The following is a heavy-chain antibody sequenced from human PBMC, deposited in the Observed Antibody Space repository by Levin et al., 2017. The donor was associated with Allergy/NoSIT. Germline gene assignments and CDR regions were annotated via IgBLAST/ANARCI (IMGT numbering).Heavy chain of an antibody. Sequence: SETLSLTCTVSGGSISGFYWSWIRQPAGKGLAWMGRVYATGSTNYNPSLSSRVTMSVDAAKNQFSLKLNSVTAADTAVYYCARGHSSGWLDKYYLDYWGQGMLVTVSS. V-gene: IGHV4-4*07. J-gene: IGHJ4*02. CDR2: VYATGST. CDR3: ARGHSSGWLDKYYLDY. D-gene: IGHD6-19*01. CDR1: GGSISGFY.